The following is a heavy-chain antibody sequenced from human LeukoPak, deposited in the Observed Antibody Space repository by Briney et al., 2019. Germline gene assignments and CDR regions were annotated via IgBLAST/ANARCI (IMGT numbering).Heavy chain of an antibody. CDR2: ISSSGSTI. D-gene: IGHD6-13*01. V-gene: IGHV3-48*03. Sequence: PGGSLRLSCAASGFXFSSYEINWVRQAPGKGLEWISYISSSGSTIYYADSVQGRFTISRDNAKNSLYLQMNSLRAEDTAVYYCAREAAYYFDFWGQGTLVTVSS. CDR3: AREAAYYFDF. J-gene: IGHJ4*02. CDR1: GFXFSSYE.